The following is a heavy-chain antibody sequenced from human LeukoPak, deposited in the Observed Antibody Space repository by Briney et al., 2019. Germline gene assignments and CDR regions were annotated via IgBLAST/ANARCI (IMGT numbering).Heavy chain of an antibody. V-gene: IGHV4-61*01. J-gene: IGHJ4*02. Sequence: NSSETLSLTCAVSGGSVTGGNYYWRWIRQPPGKGLEWIGFISSSGITSYNPSIKSRVTMSLDASKNQFSLRLSSVTAADTAVYYCARRRGGTGLFDYWGQGTLVTVSS. CDR1: GGSVTGGNYY. D-gene: IGHD1-1*01. CDR2: ISSSGIT. CDR3: ARRRGGTGLFDY.